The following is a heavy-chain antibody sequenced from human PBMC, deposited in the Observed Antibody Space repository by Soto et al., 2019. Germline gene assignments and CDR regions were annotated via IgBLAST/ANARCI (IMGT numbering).Heavy chain of an antibody. CDR3: ASSYGSGYRAFDY. CDR1: GDTFTFYS. J-gene: IGHJ4*02. Sequence: QVQLVQSGAEVKRPGSSVKVSCKASGDTFTFYSINWVRQAPGLGLEWMGRINPILSMSNYAQRFQGRVTXTXDXXTRTDYMELSSLRSEDTAIYYCASSYGSGYRAFDYWGQGALVTVSS. D-gene: IGHD3-10*01. CDR2: INPILSMS. V-gene: IGHV1-69*02.